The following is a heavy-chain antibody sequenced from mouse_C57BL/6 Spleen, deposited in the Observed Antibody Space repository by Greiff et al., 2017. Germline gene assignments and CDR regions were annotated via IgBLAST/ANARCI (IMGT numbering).Heavy chain of an antibody. CDR1: GYTFTDYY. J-gene: IGHJ4*01. CDR3: ARYYDYDEGDYAMDY. D-gene: IGHD2-4*01. V-gene: IGHV1-77*01. CDR2: IGPGSGST. Sequence: VKLQQSGAELVKPGASVKISCKASGYTFTDYYINWVKQRPGQGLEWIGKIGPGSGSTYYNEKFKGKATLTADKSSSTAYMQLSSLTSEDSAVYFCARYYDYDEGDYAMDYWGQGTSVTVSS.